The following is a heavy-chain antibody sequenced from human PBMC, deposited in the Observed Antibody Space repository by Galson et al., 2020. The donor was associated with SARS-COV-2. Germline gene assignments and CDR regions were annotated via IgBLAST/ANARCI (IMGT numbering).Heavy chain of an antibody. J-gene: IGHJ5*02. CDR3: ARRVYSSNWDYTWCDP. Sequence: SETLSLTCTVSGGSISNYYWSWIRQPPGKGLEWIGYIDDSGSTNYNPSLKRRVTISVDTSKNQFSLKLSSVTAADTAVYYCARRVYSSNWDYTWCDPGGQGTLVTVSA. CDR2: IDDSGST. D-gene: IGHD6-13*01. V-gene: IGHV4-59*08. CDR1: GGSISNYY.